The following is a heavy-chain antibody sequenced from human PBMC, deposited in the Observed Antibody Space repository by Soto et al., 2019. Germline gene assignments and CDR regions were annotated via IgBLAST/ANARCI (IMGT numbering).Heavy chain of an antibody. J-gene: IGHJ4*02. Sequence: EVQLVESGGGSVQPGGSLRLSCAASGFTFSSYWVHWVRQVPGKGLVWLSRINTDGTRTSYADSVKGRFAISRDNAKNTVYLQMYSVRVEDSAAYYCARGGLGSFLLDYWGQGTLVSVSS. CDR1: GFTFSSYW. V-gene: IGHV3-74*01. CDR2: INTDGTRT. CDR3: ARGGLGSFLLDY. D-gene: IGHD3-16*01.